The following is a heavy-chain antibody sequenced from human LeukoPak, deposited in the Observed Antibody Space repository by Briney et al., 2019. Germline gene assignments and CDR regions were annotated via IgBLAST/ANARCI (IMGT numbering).Heavy chain of an antibody. CDR2: IYSSGST. CDR1: GGSISSGSYY. CDR3: ARDRSGYEVDYYYCCMDV. V-gene: IGHV4-61*02. J-gene: IGHJ6*03. D-gene: IGHD5-12*01. Sequence: PSETLSLTCTVSGGSISSGSYYWSWIRQPAGKGLEWIGRIYSSGSTNYNPSLKSRVTISLDTSKNQFSLKLSSVTAADTAVYYCARDRSGYEVDYYYCCMDVWGKGTTVTISS.